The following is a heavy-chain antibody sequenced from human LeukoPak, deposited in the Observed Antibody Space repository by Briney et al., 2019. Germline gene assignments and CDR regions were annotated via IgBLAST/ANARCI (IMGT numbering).Heavy chain of an antibody. J-gene: IGHJ3*01. D-gene: IGHD3-10*01. V-gene: IGHV3-30*04. CDR3: VKDRGEF. CDR2: ISYDGSNK. Sequence: PGGSLRLSCAASGFTFSSYAMHWVRQAPGKGLEWVTVISYDGSNKYYADSVKGRFTISRDNSKNTLYLQMNSLRVEDTAVYYCVKDRGEFWGQGTMVTVSS. CDR1: GFTFSSYA.